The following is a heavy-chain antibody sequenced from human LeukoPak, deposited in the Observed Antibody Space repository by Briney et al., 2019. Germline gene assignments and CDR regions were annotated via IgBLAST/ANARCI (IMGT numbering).Heavy chain of an antibody. CDR1: GFTFSSYA. Sequence: GGSLRLSCAASGFTFSSYAMSWVRQAPGKGLEWVSVISGSGGSTYYADSVKGRFTISRDNSNNTLSVQMNNLRTEDTAIYYCARDPPPYYYGSDDAFDIWGQGTMVTVSS. V-gene: IGHV3-23*01. CDR3: ARDPPPYYYGSDDAFDI. CDR2: ISGSGGST. J-gene: IGHJ3*02. D-gene: IGHD3-10*01.